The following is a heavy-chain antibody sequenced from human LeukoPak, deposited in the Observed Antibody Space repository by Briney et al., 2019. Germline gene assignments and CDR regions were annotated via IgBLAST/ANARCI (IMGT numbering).Heavy chain of an antibody. Sequence: GGSLRLSCAASGFTFSRSAMTWVRQTPGKGLDWVSSISSSGNTYYADSVKGRFTISRDNSKNMLYLQMNSLRAEDTAVYYCVKAHLSEDGLDFWGQGTLVTVSS. CDR2: ISSSGNT. CDR1: GFTFSRSA. J-gene: IGHJ4*02. CDR3: VKAHLSEDGLDF. V-gene: IGHV3-23*01. D-gene: IGHD5-24*01.